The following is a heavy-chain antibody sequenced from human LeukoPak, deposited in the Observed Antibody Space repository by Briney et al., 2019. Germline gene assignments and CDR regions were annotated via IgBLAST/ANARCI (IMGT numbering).Heavy chain of an antibody. J-gene: IGHJ4*02. CDR2: ISWDGGST. Sequence: PGGSLRLSCAASGFTFDDYAMHWVRQAPGKGLEWVSLISWDGGSTYYADSVKGRFTISRDNSKNSLYLQMNSLRAEDTALYYCAKESTLRGYSYKFFDYWGQGTLVTVSS. V-gene: IGHV3-43D*03. CDR1: GFTFDDYA. D-gene: IGHD5-18*01. CDR3: AKESTLRGYSYKFFDY.